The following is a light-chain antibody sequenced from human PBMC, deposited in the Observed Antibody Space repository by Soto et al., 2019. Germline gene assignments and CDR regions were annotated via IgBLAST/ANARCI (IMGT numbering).Light chain of an antibody. Sequence: QSALTQPASVSASPGQSITISCTGGKNDIGSSDYVSWYQQHPGKAPKLIIYGVSNRPSGTSDRFSGSKSGNTASLTISGLQADDEADYYCSSSTSSNTPVFGGGTKLTVL. V-gene: IGLV2-14*01. CDR2: GVS. CDR1: KNDIGSSDY. J-gene: IGLJ3*02. CDR3: SSSTSSNTPV.